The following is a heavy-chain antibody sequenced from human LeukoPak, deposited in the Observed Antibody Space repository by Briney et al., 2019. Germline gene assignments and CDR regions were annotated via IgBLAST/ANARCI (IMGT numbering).Heavy chain of an antibody. J-gene: IGHJ4*02. CDR3: ARDKWELRD. CDR1: GFTFSTYD. V-gene: IGHV3-23*01. CDR2: ISTNGRST. Sequence: PGGSLRLSCAASGFTFSTYDMTWVRQAPGKGLEWVSVISTNGRSTDYADSVKGRFTISRDDSKNTLYLQMNSLRAEDTAVYYCARDKWELRDWGQGTLVTVSS. D-gene: IGHD1-26*01.